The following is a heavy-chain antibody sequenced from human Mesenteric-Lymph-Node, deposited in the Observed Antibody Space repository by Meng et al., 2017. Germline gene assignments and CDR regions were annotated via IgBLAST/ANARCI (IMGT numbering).Heavy chain of an antibody. CDR1: GYTFTTYA. V-gene: IGHV7-4-1*02. CDR3: ARERVTMVRGLLNH. Sequence: QGQLVQSGSELKNPGASVKVSCKASGYTFTTYAINWVRQAPGQGLEWMGWINTNTGTPTYAQGFTGRFDFSVDNSVDTSYLQISGLKAEDTAVYYCARERVTMVRGLLNHWGQGTLVTVS. D-gene: IGHD3-10*01. CDR2: INTNTGTP. J-gene: IGHJ4*02.